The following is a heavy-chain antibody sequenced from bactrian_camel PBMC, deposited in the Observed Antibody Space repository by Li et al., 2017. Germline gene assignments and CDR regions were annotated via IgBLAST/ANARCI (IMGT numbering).Heavy chain of an antibody. V-gene: IGHV3S40*01. CDR1: GFTISSYA. J-gene: IGHJ4*01. CDR2: ILVSGSS. D-gene: IGHD3*01. CDR3: NLYCAVDHTF. Sequence: VQLVESGGGLVQPGGSLRLSCAASGFTISSYAMSWVRQAPGKGLEWVSRILVSGSSYYADSVKGRFTISRDNAENTMYLQMDGLRVEDTDMYYCNLYCAVDHTFWGQGTQVTV.